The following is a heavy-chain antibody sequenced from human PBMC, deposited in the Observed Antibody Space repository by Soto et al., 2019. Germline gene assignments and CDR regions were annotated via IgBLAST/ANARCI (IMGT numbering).Heavy chain of an antibody. CDR3: ASERYYYGSESYWPSEY. V-gene: IGHV1-69*04. CDR1: GGTFSSYS. D-gene: IGHD3-10*01. CDR2: YIPILGIA. J-gene: IGHJ4*02. Sequence: SSVKVSCKASGGTFSSYSISWVRQAPGQGLEWAGRYIPILGIANYAQKFQGRVTITAGKSTSTTFMELSSLRSDDTAVYYCASERYYYGSESYWPSEYWGQGTLVTVSS.